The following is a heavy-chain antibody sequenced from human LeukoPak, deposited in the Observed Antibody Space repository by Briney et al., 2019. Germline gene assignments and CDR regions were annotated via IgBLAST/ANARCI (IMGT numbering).Heavy chain of an antibody. V-gene: IGHV6-1*01. J-gene: IGHJ4*02. CDR1: GDSVSSNSAA. CDR2: TYYRSKWYN. CDR3: ARGAPVAGTRSFDY. D-gene: IGHD6-19*01. Sequence: SQTLSLTCAISGDSVSSNSAAWNWIRQSPSRGLEWLGRTYYRSKWYNDYAVSVKSRITINPDTPKNQFSLQLNSVTPEDTAVYYCARGAPVAGTRSFDYWGQGTLVTVSS.